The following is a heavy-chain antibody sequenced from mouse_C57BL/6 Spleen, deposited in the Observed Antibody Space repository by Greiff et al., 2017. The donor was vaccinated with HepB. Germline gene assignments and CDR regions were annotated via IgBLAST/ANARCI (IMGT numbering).Heavy chain of an antibody. J-gene: IGHJ4*01. Sequence: EVKLVESGGGLVKPGGSLKLSCAASGFTFSSYAMSWVRQTPEKRLEWVATISDGGSYTYYPDNVKGRFTISRDNAKNNLYLQMSHLKSEDTAMYYCARGGYDAGYAMDYWGQGTSVTVSS. D-gene: IGHD2-2*01. CDR3: ARGGYDAGYAMDY. CDR1: GFTFSSYA. V-gene: IGHV5-4*03. CDR2: ISDGGSYT.